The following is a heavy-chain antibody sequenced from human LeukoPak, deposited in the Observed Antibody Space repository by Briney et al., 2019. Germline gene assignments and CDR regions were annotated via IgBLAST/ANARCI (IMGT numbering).Heavy chain of an antibody. D-gene: IGHD2-15*01. J-gene: IGHJ4*02. CDR2: IYYSGST. V-gene: IGHV4-59*01. Sequence: KPSETLSLTCTVSGGSISSYYWSWIRQPPGKGLEWIGYIYYSGSTNYNPSLKSRVTISVDTSKNQFSLKLSSVTAADTAVYYCARAGGCRGVSCPSYYFDSGARGPW. CDR1: GGSISSYY. CDR3: ARAGGCRGVSCPSYYFDS.